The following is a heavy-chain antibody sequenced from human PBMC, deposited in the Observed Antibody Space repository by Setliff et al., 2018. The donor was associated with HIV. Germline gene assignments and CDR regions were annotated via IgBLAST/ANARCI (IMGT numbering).Heavy chain of an antibody. CDR2: TIPIFGTA. CDR1: GGTFSSYA. Sequence: SVKVSCKASGGTFSSYAISWVRQAPGQGLEWMGGTIPIFGTANYAQKFQGRVTITADESTSTAYMELSSLRSEDTAVYYCARDTYSSGWYREDYYYMDVWGKGTTVTVSS. V-gene: IGHV1-69*13. CDR3: ARDTYSSGWYREDYYYMDV. J-gene: IGHJ6*03. D-gene: IGHD6-19*01.